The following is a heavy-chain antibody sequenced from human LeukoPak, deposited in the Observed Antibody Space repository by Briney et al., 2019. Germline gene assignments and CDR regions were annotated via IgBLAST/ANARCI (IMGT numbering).Heavy chain of an antibody. CDR1: GYTLTELS. D-gene: IGHD2-21*01. CDR2: FDPADGET. V-gene: IGHV1-24*01. CDR3: ARLCSIRWCLHDWFDP. J-gene: IGHJ5*02. Sequence: ASVKVSCKVSGYTLTELSMHWVRQAPGKGLEWMGGFDPADGETIYAQKFQGRVTMTEDTSSDTVYMELSSLRSDDTAVYYCARLCSIRWCLHDWFDPWGQGTLVTISS.